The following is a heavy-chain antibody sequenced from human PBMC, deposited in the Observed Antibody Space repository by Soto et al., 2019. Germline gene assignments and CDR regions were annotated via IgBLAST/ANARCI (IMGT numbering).Heavy chain of an antibody. CDR3: AKDKVGGFQTTNYDILTGYPYYYYYGMDV. V-gene: IGHV3-9*01. J-gene: IGHJ6*02. CDR1: GFTFDDYA. D-gene: IGHD3-9*01. Sequence: EVQLVESGGGLVQPGRSLRLSCAASGFTFDDYAMHWVRQAPGKGLEWVSGISWNSGSIGYADSVKGRFTISRDNAKNSLYLQMNSLRAEDTALYYCAKDKVGGFQTTNYDILTGYPYYYYYGMDVWGQGTTVTVSS. CDR2: ISWNSGSI.